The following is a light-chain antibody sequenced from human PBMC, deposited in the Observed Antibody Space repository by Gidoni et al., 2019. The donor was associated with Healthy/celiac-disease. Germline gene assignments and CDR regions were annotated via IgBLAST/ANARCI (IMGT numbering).Light chain of an antibody. CDR2: AAS. J-gene: IGKJ3*01. CDR1: QSISSY. V-gene: IGKV1-39*01. Sequence: DIQMTQSPSSLSASVGDRVTITCRASQSISSYLNWYQQKPGKAPKLLIYAASSLQSGVPSRFSGSGSGTDFTLTISSLQPEDFATYYCQQRVTFGPGTKVEIK. CDR3: QQRVT.